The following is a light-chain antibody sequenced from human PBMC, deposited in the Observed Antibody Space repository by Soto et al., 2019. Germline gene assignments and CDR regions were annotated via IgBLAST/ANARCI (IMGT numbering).Light chain of an antibody. CDR2: DVS. CDR3: CSYAGSFVV. Sequence: QSALTQPSSVSGSPGQSVTISCTGTSSDVGGYNYVSWYQHHPGKAPKLMIYDVSKRPSGVPDRFSGSKSGNTASLTISVLQAEDEADYYCCSYAGSFVVFGGGTKLTVL. V-gene: IGLV2-11*01. CDR1: SSDVGGYNY. J-gene: IGLJ2*01.